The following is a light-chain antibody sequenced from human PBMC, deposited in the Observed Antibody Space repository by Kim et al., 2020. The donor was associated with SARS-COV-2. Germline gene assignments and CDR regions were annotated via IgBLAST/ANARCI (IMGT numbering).Light chain of an antibody. V-gene: IGLV2-14*03. Sequence: GPSITITVTGTVSAVGGYKYVSWYQQHPGKAPKLMIYDVSNRPSGVSNRFSGSKSGNTASLTISGLQAEDEADYYCSSYTSSTSVVFGGGTQLTVL. J-gene: IGLJ2*01. CDR2: DVS. CDR3: SSYTSSTSVV. CDR1: VSAVGGYKY.